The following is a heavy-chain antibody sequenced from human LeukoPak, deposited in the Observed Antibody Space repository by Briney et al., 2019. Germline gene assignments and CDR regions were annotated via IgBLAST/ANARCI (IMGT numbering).Heavy chain of an antibody. CDR2: INHSGST. CDR3: ARGNALYYYGMDV. D-gene: IGHD1-1*01. Sequence: SETLSLTCAVYGGSFSGYYWSWIRQPPGKGLEWIGEINHSGSTNYNPSLKSRVTISVDTSKNQFSLKLSSVTAADTAVYYCARGNALYYYGMDVWGQGTTVTVSS. CDR1: GGSFSGYY. J-gene: IGHJ6*02. V-gene: IGHV4-34*01.